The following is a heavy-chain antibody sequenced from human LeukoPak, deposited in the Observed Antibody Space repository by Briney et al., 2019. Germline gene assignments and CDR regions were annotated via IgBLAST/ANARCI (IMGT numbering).Heavy chain of an antibody. J-gene: IGHJ4*02. CDR3: ARGSQSTWGFFAY. V-gene: IGHV3-33*01. Sequence: GSLRLSCASSGFTFSNYGMHWVRQAPGKGLQWVAVIWYDGSNEYYTGSVKGRFTISRDNAHNTLYLQMNSLRAEDTAVYYCARGSQSTWGFFAYWGQGTRVTVSS. CDR2: IWYDGSNE. CDR1: GFTFSNYG. D-gene: IGHD1-1*01.